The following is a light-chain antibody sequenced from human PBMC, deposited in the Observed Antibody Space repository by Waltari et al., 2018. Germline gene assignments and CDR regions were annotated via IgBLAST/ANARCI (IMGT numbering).Light chain of an antibody. Sequence: DIQMTQSPSSLSASVGDRVTITCRASQSISSYLNWYQQKPGKPPKLLIYAASSLQSGVPSRFSGSGSGTDFTLTISSLQPEDFATYYCQQSYSTLWTFGQGTKVEIK. CDR3: QQSYSTLWT. CDR1: QSISSY. V-gene: IGKV1-39*01. J-gene: IGKJ1*01. CDR2: AAS.